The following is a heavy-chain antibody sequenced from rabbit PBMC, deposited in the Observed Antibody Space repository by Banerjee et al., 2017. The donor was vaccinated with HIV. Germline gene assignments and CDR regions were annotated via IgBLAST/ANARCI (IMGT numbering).Heavy chain of an antibody. CDR1: GFSFSSSYY. J-gene: IGHJ3*01. Sequence: QEQLVESGGGLVQPEGSLTLTCTASGFSFSSSYYMCWVRQAPGKGLEWIGCIYGGSGSKTHYASWVNGRFTISSDNAQNTVDLQMNSLTAADTATYFCARGISYDDYGDPNTRLDLWGPGTLVTVS. CDR2: IYGGSGSKT. D-gene: IGHD2-1*01. CDR3: ARGISYDDYGDPNTRLDL. V-gene: IGHV1S45*01.